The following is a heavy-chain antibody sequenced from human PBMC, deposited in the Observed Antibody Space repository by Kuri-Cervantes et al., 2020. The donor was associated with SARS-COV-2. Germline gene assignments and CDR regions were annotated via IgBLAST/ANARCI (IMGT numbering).Heavy chain of an antibody. J-gene: IGHJ4*02. CDR3: ARGGGAAAGTGDY. Sequence: ASVKVSCKTPETTFPNYDINWVRQATGQGLEWMGWISAYNGNTNYAQKLQGRVTMTTDTSTSTAYMELRSLRSDDTAVYYCARGGGAAAGTGDYWGQGTLVTVSS. V-gene: IGHV1-18*01. CDR2: ISAYNGNT. CDR1: ETTFPNYD. D-gene: IGHD6-13*01.